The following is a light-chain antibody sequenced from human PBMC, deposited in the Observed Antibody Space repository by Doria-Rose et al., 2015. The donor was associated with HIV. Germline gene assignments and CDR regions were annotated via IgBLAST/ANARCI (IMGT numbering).Light chain of an antibody. CDR2: DGS. V-gene: IGKV3-20*01. J-gene: IGKJ1*01. CDR1: QSFSSTY. CDR3: HQYGTSWT. Sequence: DIVMTQSPGTLSLSPGERATLSCRASQSFSSTYLAWYQQKPGQAPSLLIYDGSTRATGIPDRISASGSWTDFTLTINRLEPEDFALYYCHQYGTSWTFGQGTKVEI.